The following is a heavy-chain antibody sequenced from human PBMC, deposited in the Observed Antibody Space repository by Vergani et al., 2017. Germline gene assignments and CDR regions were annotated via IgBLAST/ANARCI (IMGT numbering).Heavy chain of an antibody. Sequence: QVQLVQSGAEVKKPGSSVTVSCKASGATFRSNTISWVRQVPGQGLEWMGRIIPVLGKTKYAQDFQGRLTITADTSTSTAYMELTSLRSQNTAVYYCARDPRGYGGDPEDYYYDMDDWGQGTTVTVSS. CDR2: IIPVLGKT. CDR3: ARDPRGYGGDPEDYYYDMDD. CDR1: GATFRSNT. V-gene: IGHV1-69*08. J-gene: IGHJ6*02. D-gene: IGHD2-21*02.